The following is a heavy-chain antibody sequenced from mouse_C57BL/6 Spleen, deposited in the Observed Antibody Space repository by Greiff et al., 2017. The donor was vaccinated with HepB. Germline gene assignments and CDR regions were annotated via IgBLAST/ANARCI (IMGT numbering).Heavy chain of an antibody. CDR2: IYIGNGYT. J-gene: IGHJ2*01. Sequence: VHVKQSGAELVRPGSSVKMSCKTSGYTFTSYGINWVKQRPGQGLEWIGYIYIGNGYTEYNEKFKGKATLTSDTSSSTAYMQLSSLTSEDSAIYFCARGENYYYGSYFDYWGQGTTLTVSS. CDR3: ARGENYYYGSYFDY. D-gene: IGHD1-1*01. V-gene: IGHV1-58*01. CDR1: GYTFTSYG.